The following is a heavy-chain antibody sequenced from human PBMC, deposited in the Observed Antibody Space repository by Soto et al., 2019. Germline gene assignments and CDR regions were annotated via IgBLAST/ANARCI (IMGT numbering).Heavy chain of an antibody. CDR3: AREYAPGSPNYDY. CDR1: GFTFSSYA. CDR2: FTRAGNT. V-gene: IGHV3-23*01. D-gene: IGHD3-10*01. Sequence: EVQLLESAVVLVQPGVSLRLSCAASGFTFSSYAMSWVRQAPGKGLEWVSTFTRAGNTHYADSVKGRFTISRDNSKDTLFLQMNSLRAEDTAVYYCAREYAPGSPNYDYWGLGTLVTVSS. J-gene: IGHJ4*02.